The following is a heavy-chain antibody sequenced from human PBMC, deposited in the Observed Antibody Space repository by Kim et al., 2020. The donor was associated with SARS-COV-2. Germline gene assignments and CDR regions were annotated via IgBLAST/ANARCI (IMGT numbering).Heavy chain of an antibody. V-gene: IGHV1-69*02. Sequence: SAQKFQGRVTITADKSTSTAYMGLSSLRSEDTAVYYCASARIQLWSCFDYWGQGTLVTVSS. CDR3: ASARIQLWSCFDY. J-gene: IGHJ4*02. D-gene: IGHD5-18*01.